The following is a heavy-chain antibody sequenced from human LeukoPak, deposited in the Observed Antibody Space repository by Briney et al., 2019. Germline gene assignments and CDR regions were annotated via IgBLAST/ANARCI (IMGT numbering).Heavy chain of an antibody. D-gene: IGHD4-17*01. CDR1: GFNFDDYA. Sequence: GGSLRLSCAASGFNFDDYAMHWVRQAPGKGLEWVSCISWNSGSIGYADSVKGRFTISRDNAKNSLYLQMNSLRAEDTALYYCAKAATVTLFFDAFDIWGQGTMVTVSS. J-gene: IGHJ3*02. V-gene: IGHV3-9*01. CDR2: ISWNSGSI. CDR3: AKAATVTLFFDAFDI.